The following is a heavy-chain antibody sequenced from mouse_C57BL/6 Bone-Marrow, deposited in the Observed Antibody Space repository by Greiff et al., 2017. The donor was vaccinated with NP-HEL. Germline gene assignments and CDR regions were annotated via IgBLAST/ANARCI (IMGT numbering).Heavy chain of an antibody. CDR1: GFTFSSYA. CDR2: ISDGGSYT. V-gene: IGHV5-4*03. Sequence: EVKLVESGGGLVKPGGSLKLSCAASGFTFSSYAMSWVRQTQEKRLEWVATISDGGSYTYYPDNVKGRFTISRDNAKNNLYLQMSHLKSEDTAMYYCARLFAYWGQGTLVTVSA. J-gene: IGHJ3*01. CDR3: ARLFAY.